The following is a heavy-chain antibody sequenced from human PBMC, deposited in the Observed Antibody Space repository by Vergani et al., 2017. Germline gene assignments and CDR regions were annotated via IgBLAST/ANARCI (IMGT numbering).Heavy chain of an antibody. D-gene: IGHD3-10*01. J-gene: IGHJ4*02. CDR3: ASDWDTMVRAIDY. CDR2: ISSSSNYI. CDR1: GFTFSSYS. Sequence: EVQLVESGGGLVKPGGSLRLSCSASGFTFSSYSMNWVRQAPGKGLEWVSSISSSSNYIYYADSVKGRFTISRDNAKNSLYLQMNSLRAEDTAMSYCASDWDTMVRAIDYWGQGALVAVSS. V-gene: IGHV3-21*01.